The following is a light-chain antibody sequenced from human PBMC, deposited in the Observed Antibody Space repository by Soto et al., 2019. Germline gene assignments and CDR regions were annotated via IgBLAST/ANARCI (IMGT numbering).Light chain of an antibody. V-gene: IGKV1-39*01. CDR3: QQSYSTPREWT. J-gene: IGKJ1*01. Sequence: DIQMTQSPSSLSASVGDRVTITCRASQSISSYFNWYQQKPGKAPKLLVYAASSLQSGVPSRFSGSGSGTDFTLTISSLQPEDFATYYCQQSYSTPREWTFGPGTQVEIK. CDR2: AAS. CDR1: QSISSY.